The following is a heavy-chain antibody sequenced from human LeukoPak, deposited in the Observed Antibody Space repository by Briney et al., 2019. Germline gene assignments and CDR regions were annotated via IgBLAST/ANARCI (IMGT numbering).Heavy chain of an antibody. CDR3: ARDPYDSGWHHAFDI. D-gene: IGHD6-19*01. Sequence: KASETLSLTCTVSGSSIGNPVSTSSFSSGYYWAWIRQAPGKGLEWIGSIHFTGNTYYEPSLLSRVTMSIDMPQNQISLKMTSVTAADTALYFCARDPYDSGWHHAFDIWGHGIMVTVSS. J-gene: IGHJ3*02. CDR2: IHFTGNT. V-gene: IGHV4-38-2*02. CDR1: GSSIGNPVSTSSFSSGYY.